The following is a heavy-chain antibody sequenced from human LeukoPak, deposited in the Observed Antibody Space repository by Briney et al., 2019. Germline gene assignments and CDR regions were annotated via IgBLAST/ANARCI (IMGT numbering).Heavy chain of an antibody. V-gene: IGHV4-39*01. CDR3: ARLSASIVVRGGMDV. Sequence: SETLSLTCTVSGGSISSSSYYWGWIRQPPGKGLEWIGSIYYSGSTYYNPSLKSRVTISVDTSKNQFSLKLSSVTAAATAVYYRARLSASIVVRGGMDVWGQGTTVTVSS. CDR2: IYYSGST. D-gene: IGHD2-15*01. CDR1: GGSISSSSYY. J-gene: IGHJ6*02.